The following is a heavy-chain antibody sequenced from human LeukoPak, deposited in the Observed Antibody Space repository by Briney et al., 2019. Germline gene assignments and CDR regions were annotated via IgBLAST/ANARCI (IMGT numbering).Heavy chain of an antibody. Sequence: XLRLSXXXSGXTFXXYAMHWVRQAPGKGLEWVSGISWNSGSIVYADSVKGRFTISRDNAKNSLYLQMNSLRAEDTALYYCAKDRGGYYDILTGYYDYWGQGTLVTVSS. J-gene: IGHJ4*02. D-gene: IGHD3-9*01. CDR3: AKDRGGYYDILTGYYDY. CDR2: ISWNSGSI. V-gene: IGHV3-9*01. CDR1: GXTFXXYA.